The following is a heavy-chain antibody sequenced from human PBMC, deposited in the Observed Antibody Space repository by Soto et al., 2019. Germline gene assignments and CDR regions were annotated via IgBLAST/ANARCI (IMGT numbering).Heavy chain of an antibody. CDR2: ISSSSSYI. J-gene: IGHJ4*02. Sequence: EVQLVESGGGLVKPGGSLRLSCAASGFTFSSYSMNWVRQAPGKGLEWVSSISSSSSYIYYADSVKGRFTISRDNAKNSLYLQMNSLRAEGTAVYYCAYDTGIVGADSSPGYWGQGTLVTVSS. D-gene: IGHD1-26*01. CDR1: GFTFSSYS. CDR3: AYDTGIVGADSSPGY. V-gene: IGHV3-21*01.